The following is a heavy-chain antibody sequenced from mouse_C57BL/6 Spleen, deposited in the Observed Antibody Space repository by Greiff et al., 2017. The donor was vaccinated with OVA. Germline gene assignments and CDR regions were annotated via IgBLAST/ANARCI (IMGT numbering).Heavy chain of an antibody. CDR3: ARPLYYYGRLYYAMDY. V-gene: IGHV5-17*01. CDR2: ISSGSSTI. J-gene: IGHJ4*01. Sequence: EVHLVESGGGLVKPGGSLKLSCAASGFTFSDYGMHWVRQAPEQGLEWVAYISSGSSTIYYADTVKGRFTISRDNAKNTLFLQMTSLRSEDTAMYYCARPLYYYGRLYYAMDYWGQGTSVTVSS. CDR1: GFTFSDYG. D-gene: IGHD1-1*01.